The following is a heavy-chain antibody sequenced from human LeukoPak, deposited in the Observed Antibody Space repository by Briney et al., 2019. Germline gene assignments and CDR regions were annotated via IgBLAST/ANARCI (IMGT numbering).Heavy chain of an antibody. J-gene: IGHJ5*02. CDR2: INAGNGNT. D-gene: IGHD1-26*01. Sequence: GASVKVSCKASGYTFTSYAMHWVRQAPGQRLEWMGWINAGNGNTKYSQKFQGKVTITRDTSASTAYMELSSLRSEDTAVYYCARGVGATENWFDPWGQGTLVTVSS. CDR3: ARGVGATENWFDP. CDR1: GYTFTSYA. V-gene: IGHV1-3*01.